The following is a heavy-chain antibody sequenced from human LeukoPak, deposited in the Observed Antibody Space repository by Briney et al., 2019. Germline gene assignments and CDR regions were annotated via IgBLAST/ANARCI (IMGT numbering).Heavy chain of an antibody. J-gene: IGHJ6*02. CDR1: GGPFSGYY. Sequence: NPSETLSLTCAVYGGPFSGYYWSWIRQPPGKGLEWIGEINHSGSTNYNPSLKSRVTISVDTSKNQFSLKLSSVTAADTAVYYCARGYDYPRSRYYYYYGMDVWGQGTTVTVSS. V-gene: IGHV4-34*01. CDR2: INHSGST. CDR3: ARGYDYPRSRYYYYYGMDV. D-gene: IGHD5-12*01.